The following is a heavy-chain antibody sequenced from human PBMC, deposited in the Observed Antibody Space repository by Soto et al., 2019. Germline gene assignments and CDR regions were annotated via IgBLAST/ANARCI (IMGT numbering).Heavy chain of an antibody. J-gene: IGHJ3*02. CDR2: ISAYNGNT. Sequence: QVQLVQSGAEVKKPGASVKVSCKASGYTFTSYGISWVRQAPGQGLEWMGWISAYNGNTNYAQKLQGRVTMTTDTATSTAYRELRSLRSDDTAVYYCGRASLYQLLYGGDAFDIWGQGTMVTVSS. V-gene: IGHV1-18*04. D-gene: IGHD2-2*02. CDR1: GYTFTSYG. CDR3: GRASLYQLLYGGDAFDI.